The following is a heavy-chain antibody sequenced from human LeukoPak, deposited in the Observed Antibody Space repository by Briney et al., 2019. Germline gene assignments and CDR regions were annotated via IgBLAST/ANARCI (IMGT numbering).Heavy chain of an antibody. CDR3: ARDFLE. J-gene: IGHJ4*02. CDR1: GYTFTSYD. V-gene: IGHV3-30*04. CDR2: ISYDGTNK. Sequence: SCKASGYTFTSYDINWVRQAPGKGLEWVAVISYDGTNKYYADSVKGRFTISRDNSKNTMYLQMNSLRVEDTAVYYCARDFLEGGQGSLVTVSS. D-gene: IGHD2/OR15-2a*01.